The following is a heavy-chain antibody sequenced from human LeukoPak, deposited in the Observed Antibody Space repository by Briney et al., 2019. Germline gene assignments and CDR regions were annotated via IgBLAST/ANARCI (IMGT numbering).Heavy chain of an antibody. CDR1: GFTFSSYA. V-gene: IGHV3-23*01. CDR2: ISGSGGST. D-gene: IGHD3-10*01. Sequence: GGSLRLSCAASGFTFSSYAMSWVRQAPGKGLEWVSAISGSGGSTYYADSVKGRFTVSRDNSKNTLYLQMNSLRAEDTAVYYCAKASNYGSGSYYPRGVDYWGQGTLVTVSS. J-gene: IGHJ4*02. CDR3: AKASNYGSGSYYPRGVDY.